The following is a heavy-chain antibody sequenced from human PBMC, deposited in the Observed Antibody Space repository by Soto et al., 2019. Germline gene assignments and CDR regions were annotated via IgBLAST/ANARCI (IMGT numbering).Heavy chain of an antibody. D-gene: IGHD3-10*01. Sequence: ASVKVSCKASGYTFTSYGISWVRQAPGQGLEWMGWISAYNGNTNYAQKLQGRVTMTTDTSTSTAYMELRSLRSDDTAVYYCARETAMVRGVIPYYYYGMYVWGQGTTVTVSS. V-gene: IGHV1-18*01. CDR1: GYTFTSYG. J-gene: IGHJ6*02. CDR3: ARETAMVRGVIPYYYYGMYV. CDR2: ISAYNGNT.